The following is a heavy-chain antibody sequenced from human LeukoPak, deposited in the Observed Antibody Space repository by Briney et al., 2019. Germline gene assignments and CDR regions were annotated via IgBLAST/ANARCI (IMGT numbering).Heavy chain of an antibody. CDR2: IKHDGSEK. CDR3: ARITGIEAAGDY. Sequence: PGGSLRLSCAASGFTFSTYWMSWVRQAPGRGLEWVASIKHDGSEKFYVDSVRGRFTISRDNAKNSLYLQLNSLRAEDTAPYYCARITGIEAAGDYWGQGTLVTVSS. CDR1: GFTFSTYW. D-gene: IGHD6-13*01. V-gene: IGHV3-7*04. J-gene: IGHJ4*02.